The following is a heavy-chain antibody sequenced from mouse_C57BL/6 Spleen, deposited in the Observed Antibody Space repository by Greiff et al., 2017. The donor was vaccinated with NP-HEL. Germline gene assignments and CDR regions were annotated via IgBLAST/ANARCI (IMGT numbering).Heavy chain of an antibody. Sequence: EVQLQQSGPGLVKPSQSLSLTCSVTGYSITSGYYWNWIRQFPGNKLEWMGYISYDGSNNYNPSLKNRISITRDTSKNQFFLKLNSVTTEDTATYYCAREGIYYGLYYFDYWGQGTTLTVSS. D-gene: IGHD1-1*01. CDR3: AREGIYYGLYYFDY. V-gene: IGHV3-6*01. J-gene: IGHJ2*01. CDR2: ISYDGSN. CDR1: GYSITSGYY.